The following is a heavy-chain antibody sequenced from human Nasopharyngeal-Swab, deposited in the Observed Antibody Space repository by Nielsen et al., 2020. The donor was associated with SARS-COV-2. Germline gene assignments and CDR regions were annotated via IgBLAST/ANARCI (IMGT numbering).Heavy chain of an antibody. V-gene: IGHV3-33*01. J-gene: IGHJ4*02. D-gene: IGHD6-13*01. CDR2: IWYDGSNK. CDR3: ARAYSSSWYYGY. CDR1: GFTFSSYG. Sequence: GESLKISCAASGFTFSSYGMHWVRQAPGKGLEWVAVIWYDGSNKYYADSVKGRFTISRDNSKNTLYLQMSSLRAEDTAVYYCARAYSSSWYYGYWGQGTLVTVSS.